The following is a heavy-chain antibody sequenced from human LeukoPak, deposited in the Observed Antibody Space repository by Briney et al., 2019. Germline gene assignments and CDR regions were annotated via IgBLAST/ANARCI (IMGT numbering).Heavy chain of an antibody. CDR1: GYTFTSYG. V-gene: IGHV1-18*01. CDR2: ISAYNGNT. D-gene: IGHD3-3*01. Sequence: ASVTVSCKASGYTFTSYGISWVRQAPGQGLEWMGWISAYNGNTNYAQKLQGRVTVTTDTSTSTAYMELRSLRSDDTAVYYCARVLRGYYDFWSGYYPLYYYYMDVWGKGTTVTVSS. J-gene: IGHJ6*03. CDR3: ARVLRGYYDFWSGYYPLYYYYMDV.